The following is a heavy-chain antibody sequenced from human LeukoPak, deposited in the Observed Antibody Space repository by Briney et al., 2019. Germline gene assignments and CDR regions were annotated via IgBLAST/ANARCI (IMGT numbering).Heavy chain of an antibody. D-gene: IGHD6-13*01. CDR3: ARDRAAAEVYYYYYMDV. J-gene: IGHJ6*03. V-gene: IGHV3-21*01. CDR2: ISSSSSYI. Sequence: GGSLRLSCAASGFTFSSYSMNWVRQAPGKGLEWVSSISSSSSYIYYADSVKGRFTISRDNAKNSLYLQMNSLRAEDTAVYYCARDRAAAEVYYYYYMDVWGKGTTVTVSS. CDR1: GFTFSSYS.